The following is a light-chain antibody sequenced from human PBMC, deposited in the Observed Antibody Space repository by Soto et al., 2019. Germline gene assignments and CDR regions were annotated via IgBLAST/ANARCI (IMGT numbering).Light chain of an antibody. V-gene: IGLV2-14*01. CDR1: SSDVGGYKF. CDR2: EVN. J-gene: IGLJ3*02. CDR3: PSYTSADTRV. Sequence: QSALTQPASVSASPGQSITISCTGTSSDVGGYKFVSWYQHHPGKAPKLMIYEVNNRPSGVSNRFSGSKSGNTASLTISGLQREGEADYNCPSYTSADTRVFGGGTKLTVL.